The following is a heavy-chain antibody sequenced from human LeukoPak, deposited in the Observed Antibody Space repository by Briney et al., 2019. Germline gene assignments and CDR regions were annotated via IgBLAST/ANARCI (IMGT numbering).Heavy chain of an antibody. D-gene: IGHD2-2*01. Sequence: TGGSLRLSCAASGFTFSSHGMHWVRQAPGKGLEWVAFIRYDGSNKYYADSVKGRFTISRDNSKNTLYLQMNSLRAEDTAVYYCAKAAAIYYYYYMDVWGKGTTVTVSS. CDR1: GFTFSSHG. CDR3: AKAAAIYYYYYMDV. CDR2: IRYDGSNK. J-gene: IGHJ6*03. V-gene: IGHV3-30*02.